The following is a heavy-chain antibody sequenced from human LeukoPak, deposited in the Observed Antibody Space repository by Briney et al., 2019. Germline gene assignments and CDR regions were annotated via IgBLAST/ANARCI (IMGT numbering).Heavy chain of an antibody. CDR3: AKDGLLLNIYDHYYYYMDV. CDR1: RFTFSSYG. V-gene: IGHV3-30*02. Sequence: GGSLRLSCAASRFTFSSYGMHWVRQAPGKGLQWVAFIRKDGRNENYADSVKGRFTISRDNSKNTVYLQMNSLRPEDTAVYYCAKDGLLLNIYDHYYYYMDVWGRGTTVTVSS. J-gene: IGHJ6*03. CDR2: IRKDGRNE. D-gene: IGHD3/OR15-3a*01.